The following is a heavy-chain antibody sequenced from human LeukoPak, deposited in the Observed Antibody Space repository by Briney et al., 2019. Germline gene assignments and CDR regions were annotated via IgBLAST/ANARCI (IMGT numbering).Heavy chain of an antibody. V-gene: IGHV3-15*01. J-gene: IGHJ4*02. CDR3: TTDGFYYDSSGYHVRENYFDY. CDR1: GLTFSNAW. Sequence: GGSFRLSCAASGLTFSNAWMTWVRQAPGKGLKWVGRIKGKIVGGTTDYAAPVKGRFTISRDDSKNTLFLQINSLKTEDTAVYYCTTDGFYYDSSGYHVRENYFDYWGQGTLVTVSS. D-gene: IGHD3-22*01. CDR2: IKGKIVGGTT.